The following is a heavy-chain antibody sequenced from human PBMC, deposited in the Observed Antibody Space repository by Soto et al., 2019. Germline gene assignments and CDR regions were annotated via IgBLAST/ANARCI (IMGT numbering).Heavy chain of an antibody. D-gene: IGHD2-8*01. Sequence: QVDLVQSGPEVKKPGASVKVSCKASGYSFSNSGFSWMRQAPGQGLEWMGWISTYNGNTNYAQKYQGRLSMTRDTSTTTAFMELTTPRSDDRALYYCARDEDKNGRNGRNTWGQGTRVTVTS. CDR3: ARDEDKNGRNGRNT. V-gene: IGHV1-18*01. CDR1: GYSFSNSG. J-gene: IGHJ5*02. CDR2: ISTYNGNT.